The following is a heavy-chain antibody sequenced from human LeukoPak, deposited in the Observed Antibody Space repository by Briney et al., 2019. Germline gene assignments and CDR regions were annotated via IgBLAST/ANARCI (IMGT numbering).Heavy chain of an antibody. J-gene: IGHJ5*02. V-gene: IGHV5-51*01. Sequence: GESLKISCKGSGYSFTSYWIGWVRQMPGKGLEWMGIIYPGDSDTRYSPSFQGQVTISADKSISTAYLQWSSLKASDTAMYYCARPHFEVRGVIPSNWFDPWGQGTLVTVSS. CDR2: IYPGDSDT. CDR3: ARPHFEVRGVIPSNWFDP. D-gene: IGHD3-10*01. CDR1: GYSFTSYW.